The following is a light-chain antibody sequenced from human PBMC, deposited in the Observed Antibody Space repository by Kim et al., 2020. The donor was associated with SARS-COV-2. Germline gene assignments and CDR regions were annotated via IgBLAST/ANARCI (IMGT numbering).Light chain of an antibody. CDR2: YGS. CDR3: QYYNNWPLT. CDR1: QSVGSN. Sequence: EVVMTQSPATLSVSPGERVTLSCRASQSVGSNLAWYQQKPGQTPRLLIYYGSTRATGIPARFSGSGSGTEFTLTISSLQSEDFAVYYCQYYNNWPLTFGGGTKVDIK. J-gene: IGKJ4*01. V-gene: IGKV3-15*01.